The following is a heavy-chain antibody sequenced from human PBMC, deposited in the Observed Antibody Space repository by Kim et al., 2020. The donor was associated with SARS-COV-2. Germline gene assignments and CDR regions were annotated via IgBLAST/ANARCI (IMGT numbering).Heavy chain of an antibody. V-gene: IGHV3-30*04. CDR1: GFTFSSYA. D-gene: IGHD3-9*01. Sequence: GGSLRLSCAASGFTFSSYAMHWVRQAPGKGLEWVAVISYDGSNKYYADSVKGRFTISRDNSKNTLYLQMNSLRAEDTAVYYCARGFYDILTGFLDAFDL. J-gene: IGHJ2*01. CDR2: ISYDGSNK. CDR3: ARGFYDILTGFLDAFDL.